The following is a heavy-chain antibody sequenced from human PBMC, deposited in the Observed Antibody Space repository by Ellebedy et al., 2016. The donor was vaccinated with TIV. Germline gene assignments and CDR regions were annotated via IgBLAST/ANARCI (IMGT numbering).Heavy chain of an antibody. CDR2: IYHTGST. Sequence: ESLKISCTVSGCSIISYYWVWIRQPPGKGLEWVGYIYHTGSTYYNPSLKSRVTISVDKSQNQFSLKVTSVTVADSAVYFCAREAVTTERSNFGLDVWGQGTTVTVSS. V-gene: IGHV4-59*12. CDR3: AREAVTTERSNFGLDV. CDR1: GCSIISYY. D-gene: IGHD4-11*01. J-gene: IGHJ6*02.